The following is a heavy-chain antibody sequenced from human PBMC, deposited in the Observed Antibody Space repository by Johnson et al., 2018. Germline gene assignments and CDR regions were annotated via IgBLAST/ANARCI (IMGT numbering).Heavy chain of an antibody. CDR1: GYSFTSYW. Sequence: VELVESGAEVKKPGESLKISCKGSGYSFTSYWIGWVRQMPGKGLEWMGIIYPGDSDTRYSPSFQGQVTISADKSISTAYLQWSSLEASDTAMYYCAKDRYYYDSSAYSGFFQHWGQGTLVTVSS. J-gene: IGHJ1*01. CDR2: IYPGDSDT. V-gene: IGHV5-51*03. D-gene: IGHD3-22*01. CDR3: AKDRYYYDSSAYSGFFQH.